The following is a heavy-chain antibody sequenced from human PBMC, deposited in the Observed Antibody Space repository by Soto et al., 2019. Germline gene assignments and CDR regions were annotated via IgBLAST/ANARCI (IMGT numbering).Heavy chain of an antibody. D-gene: IGHD3-10*01. J-gene: IGHJ4*02. CDR2: ISWNSGSI. V-gene: IGHV3-9*01. Sequence: EVQLVESGGGLVQPGRSLRLSCAASGFTFDDYAMHWVRQAPGKGLEWVSGISWNSGSIGYADSVKGRFTISRDNAKNSLYLQMNSLRAEDTAVYYCAKAESRAMVRGVITNYWGQGTLVTVSS. CDR3: AKAESRAMVRGVITNY. CDR1: GFTFDDYA.